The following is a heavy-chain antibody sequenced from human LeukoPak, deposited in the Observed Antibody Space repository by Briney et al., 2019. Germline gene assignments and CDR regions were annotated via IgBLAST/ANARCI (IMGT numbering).Heavy chain of an antibody. V-gene: IGHV4-59*01. CDR3: ARDYSSSWFDP. CDR1: GGSISSYY. D-gene: IGHD6-13*01. CDR2: ISYSGST. J-gene: IGHJ5*02. Sequence: SETLSLTCTVSGGSISSYYWSWIRQPPGKGLEWIGYISYSGSTNYNPSLKSRVTISVDTSKNQFSLKLSSVTAADTAVYYCARDYSSSWFDPWGQGTLVTVSS.